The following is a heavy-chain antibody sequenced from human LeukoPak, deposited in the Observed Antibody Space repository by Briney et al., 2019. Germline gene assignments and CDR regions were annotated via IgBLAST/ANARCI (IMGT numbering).Heavy chain of an antibody. CDR1: GFTFSSYS. V-gene: IGHV3-48*02. CDR2: ISTTSNTI. D-gene: IGHD6-13*01. Sequence: GGSLRLSCAASGFTFSSYSMHWVRQAPGKGLEWVSGISTTSNTIYYADSVKGRFTISRDNAKNSLYLQMSGLGDEDAAVYFCARARYSSSWYLDYWGQGTLVTVSS. CDR3: ARARYSSSWYLDY. J-gene: IGHJ4*02.